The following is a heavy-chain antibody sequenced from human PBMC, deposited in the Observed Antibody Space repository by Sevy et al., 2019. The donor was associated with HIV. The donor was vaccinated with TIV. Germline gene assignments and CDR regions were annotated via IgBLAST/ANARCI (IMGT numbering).Heavy chain of an antibody. CDR3: AKGGAPDLDGAYFDILTGYPAYFDF. V-gene: IGHV3-9*01. D-gene: IGHD3-9*01. J-gene: IGHJ4*02. Sequence: GGSLRLSCAASGFTFDDYAMHWVRQAPGKGLEWVSGINWNSGSIGYADSVKGRFTISRDNAKNSLYLQMNSLRAEDTALYYCAKGGAPDLDGAYFDILTGYPAYFDFWGQGTQVTVSS. CDR2: INWNSGSI. CDR1: GFTFDDYA.